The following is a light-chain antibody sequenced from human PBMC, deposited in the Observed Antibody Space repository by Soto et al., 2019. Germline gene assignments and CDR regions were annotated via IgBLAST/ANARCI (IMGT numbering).Light chain of an antibody. J-gene: IGKJ1*01. CDR1: QSVLYSSNNRNY. CDR2: WAS. Sequence: DIVMTQSPDSLRVSLGERATINCKSSQSVLYSSNNRNYLAWYQHKPGQPPKLLFYWASTRESGVPDRFSGSGSGTDFTLTISSLQAEDVAVYYCQQYSSTPWTFGQGTKVEIK. V-gene: IGKV4-1*01. CDR3: QQYSSTPWT.